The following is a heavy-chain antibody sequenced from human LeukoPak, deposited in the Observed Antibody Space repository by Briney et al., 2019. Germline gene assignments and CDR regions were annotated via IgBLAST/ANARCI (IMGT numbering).Heavy chain of an antibody. Sequence: GASVKVSCKTSGYTFIDSYMHWVRQAPGQGLEWMGIINPSGGSTSYAQKFQGRVTVTRDTSTSTVYMELSSLRSEDTAVYYCASSRAIHGPDAFDIWGQGTMVTVSS. CDR1: GYTFIDSY. J-gene: IGHJ3*02. CDR2: INPSGGST. D-gene: IGHD5-18*01. V-gene: IGHV1-46*01. CDR3: ASSRAIHGPDAFDI.